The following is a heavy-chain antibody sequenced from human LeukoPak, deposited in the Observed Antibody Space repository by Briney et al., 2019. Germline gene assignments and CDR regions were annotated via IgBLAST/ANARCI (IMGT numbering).Heavy chain of an antibody. CDR1: GFTFSNYA. Sequence: GGSLRLSCAASGFTFSNYAMSWVRQAPGQGLEWVSVISGSGVSTYYGDSVKGGATISRDNPKNTLYLQMNSLGAEDTAVYYCAKGDEEMATISAFDIWGQGTMVTVSS. D-gene: IGHD5-24*01. CDR3: AKGDEEMATISAFDI. V-gene: IGHV3-23*01. CDR2: ISGSGVST. J-gene: IGHJ3*02.